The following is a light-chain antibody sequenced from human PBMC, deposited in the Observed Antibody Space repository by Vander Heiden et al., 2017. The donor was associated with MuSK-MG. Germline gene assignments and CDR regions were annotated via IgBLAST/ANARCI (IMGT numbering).Light chain of an antibody. J-gene: IGKJ3*01. CDR1: QSVSSSY. Sequence: EIVLPQSPGPLPLSPGERATLPCRASQSVSSSYLAWYQQKPGQAPRLLIYGASSRATGIPDRFSGSGSGTDFTLTISRLEPEDFAVYYCQQYGSSQAVTFGPGTKVDIK. CDR2: GAS. CDR3: QQYGSSQAVT. V-gene: IGKV3-20*01.